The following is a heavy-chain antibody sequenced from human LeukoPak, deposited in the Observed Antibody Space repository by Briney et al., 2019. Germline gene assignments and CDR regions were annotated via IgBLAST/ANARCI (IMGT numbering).Heavy chain of an antibody. CDR1: GGSISSYY. Sequence: SETLSLTCTVSGGSISSYYWSWIRQPPGKGLEWIGYIYYSGSTNYNPSLKSRVTISVDTSKNQFSLKLSSVTAADTAVYYCARERGYGYYDSSGYDYWGQGTLVTVSS. CDR3: ARERGYGYYDSSGYDY. D-gene: IGHD3-22*01. V-gene: IGHV4-59*01. J-gene: IGHJ4*02. CDR2: IYYSGST.